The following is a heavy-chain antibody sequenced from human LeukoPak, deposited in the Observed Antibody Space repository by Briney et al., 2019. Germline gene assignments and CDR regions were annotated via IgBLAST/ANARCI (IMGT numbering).Heavy chain of an antibody. J-gene: IGHJ4*02. V-gene: IGHV1-2*02. CDR2: INPNSGGT. CDR1: GYSFTGNY. D-gene: IGHD3-22*01. Sequence: AASVKVSCKASGYSFTGNYMHWVRQAPGQGLEWMGWINPNSGGTNYAQKFQGRVTMTRDTSISTAYMELSRLRSDDTAVYYCARDSGDSSGYYTYWGQGTLVTVSS. CDR3: ARDSGDSSGYYTY.